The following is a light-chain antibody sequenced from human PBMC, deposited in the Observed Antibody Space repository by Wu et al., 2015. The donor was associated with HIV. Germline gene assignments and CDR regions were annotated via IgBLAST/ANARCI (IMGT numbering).Light chain of an antibody. V-gene: IGKV3-15*01. J-gene: IGKJ1*01. CDR2: GAS. Sequence: EIVMTQSPATLSVSPGERATLSCRASQSVSSNLAWYQQKPGQAPRLLIYGASTRATGIPARFSGSGSGTEFTLTISSMQSEDFAVYYCQQYNNWPRETFGQGTKVGNQT. CDR3: QQYNNWPRET. CDR1: QSVSSN.